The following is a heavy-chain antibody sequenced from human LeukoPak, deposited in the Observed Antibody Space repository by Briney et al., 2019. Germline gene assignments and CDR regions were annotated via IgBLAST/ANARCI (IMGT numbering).Heavy chain of an antibody. V-gene: IGHV1-18*04. Sequence: ASVKVSCKASGYTFTGYYMHWVRQAPGQGLEWMGWIGNYNGNTNYAQKVQGRVTMTTDSSTSTAYMELRSLTSDDTAVYYCARSGAAETTHFDSWGQGILVTVSS. CDR1: GYTFTGYY. J-gene: IGHJ4*02. D-gene: IGHD4-17*01. CDR2: IGNYNGNT. CDR3: ARSGAAETTHFDS.